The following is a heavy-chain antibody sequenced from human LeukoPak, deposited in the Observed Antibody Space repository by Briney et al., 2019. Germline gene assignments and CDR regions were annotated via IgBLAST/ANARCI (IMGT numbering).Heavy chain of an antibody. CDR3: ARALTGGRAEYFQF. CDR2: INPNSGGT. J-gene: IGHJ1*01. CDR1: GYTFTGYY. D-gene: IGHD1-14*01. Sequence: ASVKVSCKASGYTFTGYYMHWVRQAPGRGLEWLGWINPNSGGTNYAQKFQDRVTLTRDTSISTAYMELSSLRSDDTAVYYCARALTGGRAEYFQFWGQGTLVTVSS. V-gene: IGHV1-2*02.